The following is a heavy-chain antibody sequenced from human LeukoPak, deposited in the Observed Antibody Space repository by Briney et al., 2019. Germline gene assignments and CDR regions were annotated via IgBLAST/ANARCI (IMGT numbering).Heavy chain of an antibody. D-gene: IGHD4-17*01. V-gene: IGHV4-4*02. Sequence: SETLSLTCAVSDGSISISNWWNWIRQPPGKGLERIGEIYHSGATNYSPSLKSRVTMSMNSSKNQFSLKLTSVTAADTAVYYCARRGDYGDYPYDYWGQGILVTVFS. CDR1: DGSISISNW. J-gene: IGHJ4*02. CDR2: IYHSGAT. CDR3: ARRGDYGDYPYDY.